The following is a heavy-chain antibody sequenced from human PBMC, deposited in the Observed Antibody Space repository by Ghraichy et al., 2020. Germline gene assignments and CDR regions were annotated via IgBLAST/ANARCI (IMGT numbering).Heavy chain of an antibody. CDR1: GGSISSYY. J-gene: IGHJ4*02. CDR3: AGGVLGWRLLDY. Sequence: SETLSLTCTVSGGSISSYYWSWIRQPPGKGLEWIGYIYYSGSTNYNPSLKSRVTISVDTSKNQFSLKLSSVTAADTAVYYCAGGVLGWRLLDYWGQGTLVTVSS. D-gene: IGHD2-15*01. CDR2: IYYSGST. V-gene: IGHV4-59*01.